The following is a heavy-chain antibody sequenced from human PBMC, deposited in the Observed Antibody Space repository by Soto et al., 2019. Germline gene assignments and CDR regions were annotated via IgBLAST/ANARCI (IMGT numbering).Heavy chain of an antibody. CDR1: DGSISSYY. CDR3: ARARRTEFWSGYNFDY. D-gene: IGHD3-3*01. V-gene: IGHV4-59*01. Sequence: PSETLSLTCTVSDGSISSYYWSWIRQPPGKGLEWIGYIYSSGSTNYNPSLKSRVTISVDTSKNQFSLKLSSVTAADSAVYYCARARRTEFWSGYNFDYWGQGTLVTVSS. J-gene: IGHJ4*02. CDR2: IYSSGST.